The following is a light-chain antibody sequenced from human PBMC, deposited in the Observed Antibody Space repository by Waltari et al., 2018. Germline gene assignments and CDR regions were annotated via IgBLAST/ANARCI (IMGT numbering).Light chain of an antibody. J-gene: IGLJ2*01. V-gene: IGLV2-8*01. CDR1: SSDVGCYNC. CDR3: SSYAGSNTLV. CDR2: EVS. Sequence: QSALTQPPPASRSPGPSVTIPCTGTSSDVGCYNCVPWYQQHPGKAPKLMIYEVSKRPSGVPDRFSGSKSGNTASLTVSGRQAEDEADYYCSSYAGSNTLVFGGGTNLTVL.